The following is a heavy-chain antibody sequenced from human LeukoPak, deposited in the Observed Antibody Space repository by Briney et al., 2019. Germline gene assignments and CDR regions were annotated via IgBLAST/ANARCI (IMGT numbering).Heavy chain of an antibody. J-gene: IGHJ4*02. Sequence: GGSLRLSCAVSGFPFSTFWMSWVRQAPGKGLVWVSRINSDGSSTSYADSVKGRFTISRDNAKNTPYLQMNSLRAEDTAVYYCARGRTAMVTWYDYWGQGTLVTVSS. D-gene: IGHD5-18*01. CDR2: INSDGSST. CDR1: GFPFSTFW. V-gene: IGHV3-74*01. CDR3: ARGRTAMVTWYDY.